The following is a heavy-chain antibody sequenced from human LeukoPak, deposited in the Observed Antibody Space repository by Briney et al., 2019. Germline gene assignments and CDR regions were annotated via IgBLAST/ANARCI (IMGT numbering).Heavy chain of an antibody. Sequence: PSETLPLTCTVSGGSISSSSYYWGWIRQPPGKGLEWIGSIYYSGSTYYNPSPKSRVTISVDTSKNQFSLKPSSVTAADTAVYYCARPRSSTSFLGWFDPWGQGTLVTVSS. J-gene: IGHJ5*02. V-gene: IGHV4-39*01. CDR2: IYYSGST. D-gene: IGHD2-2*01. CDR3: ARPRSSTSFLGWFDP. CDR1: GGSISSSSYY.